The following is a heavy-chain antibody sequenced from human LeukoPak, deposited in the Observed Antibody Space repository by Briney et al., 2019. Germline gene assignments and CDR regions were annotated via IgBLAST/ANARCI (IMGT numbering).Heavy chain of an antibody. CDR1: GYTFTGYY. CDR3: ARAKRHYDSSGYYYVFDY. D-gene: IGHD3-22*01. V-gene: IGHV1-2*02. J-gene: IGHJ4*02. CDR2: INSNSGGT. Sequence: ASVKVSCKASGYTFTGYYMHWVRQAPGQGLEWMGWINSNSGGTNYAQKFQGRVTMTRDTSISTAYMELSRLRSDDTAVYYCARAKRHYDSSGYYYVFDYWGQGTLVTVSS.